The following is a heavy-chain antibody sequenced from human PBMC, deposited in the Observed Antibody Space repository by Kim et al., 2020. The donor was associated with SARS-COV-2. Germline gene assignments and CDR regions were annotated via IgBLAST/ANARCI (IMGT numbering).Heavy chain of an antibody. Sequence: TYYSPALKSRVTISVDTSKNQFSLKLSSVTAADTAVYYCARDVVLGGMDVWGQGTTVTVSS. J-gene: IGHJ6*02. CDR2: T. CDR3: ARDVVLGGMDV. D-gene: IGHD2-15*01. V-gene: IGHV4-31*02.